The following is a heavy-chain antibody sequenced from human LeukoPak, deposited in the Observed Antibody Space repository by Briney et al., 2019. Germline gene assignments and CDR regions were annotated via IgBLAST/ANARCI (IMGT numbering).Heavy chain of an antibody. CDR3: ARGSGRRYYYGMDV. V-gene: IGHV4-39*07. CDR2: IYYSGST. J-gene: IGHJ6*02. Sequence: PSETLFLTCTVSGGSISSSSYYWGWIRQPPGKGLEWIGSIYYSGSTYYNPSLKSRVTISVDTSKNQFSLKLSSVTAADTAVYYCARGSGRRYYYGMDVWGQGTTVTVSS. CDR1: GGSISSSSYY. D-gene: IGHD6-19*01.